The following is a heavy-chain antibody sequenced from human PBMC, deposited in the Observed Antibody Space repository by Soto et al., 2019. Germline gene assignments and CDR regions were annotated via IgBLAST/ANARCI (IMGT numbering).Heavy chain of an antibody. CDR2: IYDGGTT. CDR1: GGSISSAAYC. J-gene: IGHJ4*02. V-gene: IGHV4-30-4*01. D-gene: IGHD3-16*01. CDR3: ARGTSGDKVDY. Sequence: SETLSLTCTVSGGSISSAAYCWSWIRQSPDKGLECIGHIYDGGTTYSSPSLKGRVTISADTSETQFSLKLNSVSAADTAVYYCARGTSGDKVDYWGQVIQVTVSS.